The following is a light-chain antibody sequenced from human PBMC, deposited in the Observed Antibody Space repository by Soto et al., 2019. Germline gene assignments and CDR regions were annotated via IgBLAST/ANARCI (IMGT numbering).Light chain of an antibody. CDR2: DDR. V-gene: IGLV3-21*02. J-gene: IGLJ3*02. CDR3: QVWDSGSDHVG. CDR1: NIGVKN. Sequence: SYELTQPPSVSVAPGQTATITCGGNNIGVKNVHWFQQKPGQAAVLVVYDDRDRPTGIPERFSGSNSGNTATLTTSRVEAGDEADYYCQVWDSGSDHVGFGGGTQLTVL.